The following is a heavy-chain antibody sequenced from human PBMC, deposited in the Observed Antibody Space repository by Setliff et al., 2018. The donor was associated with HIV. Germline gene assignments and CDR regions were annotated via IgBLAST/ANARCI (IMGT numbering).Heavy chain of an antibody. CDR1: GYTFTGHF. J-gene: IGHJ4*02. CDR3: ASLGYSYGPDFDY. V-gene: IGHV1-18*04. CDR2: ISPETGNT. D-gene: IGHD5-18*01. Sequence: ASVKVSCKTSGYTFTGHFLHWVRQAPGQGLEWMGWISPETGNTNYAQRLQGRVTMTTDTSTSTAYMELRSLRSDDTAVYYCASLGYSYGPDFDYWGQGTLVTVSS.